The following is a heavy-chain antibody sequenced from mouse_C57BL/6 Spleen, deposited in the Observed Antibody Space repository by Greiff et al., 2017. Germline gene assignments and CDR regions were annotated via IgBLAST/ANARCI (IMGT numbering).Heavy chain of an antibody. CDR1: GYAFSSSW. Sequence: VQLQQSGPELVKPGASVKISCKASGYAFSSSWMNWVKQRPGKGLEWIGRIYPGDGDTNYNGKFKGKATLTADKSSSTASMQLRSLTSEDSAVYFCARGPDAYWGQGTLVTVSA. V-gene: IGHV1-82*01. CDR2: IYPGDGDT. CDR3: ARGPDAY. J-gene: IGHJ3*01.